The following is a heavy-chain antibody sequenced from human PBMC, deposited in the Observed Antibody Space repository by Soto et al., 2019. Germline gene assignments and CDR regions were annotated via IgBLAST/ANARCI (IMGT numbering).Heavy chain of an antibody. V-gene: IGHV3-30-3*01. Sequence: QVQLVESGGGVVQPGRSLRLSCAASGFTFSSYAMHWVRQAPGKGLEWVAVISDDGSNKYYADSVKGRFTISRDNSKNTLYLQMNSLRAEDTAVYYCARDRYSGWYTAYYYGMDVWGQGTTVTVSS. CDR3: ARDRYSGWYTAYYYGMDV. CDR2: ISDDGSNK. J-gene: IGHJ6*02. D-gene: IGHD6-19*01. CDR1: GFTFSSYA.